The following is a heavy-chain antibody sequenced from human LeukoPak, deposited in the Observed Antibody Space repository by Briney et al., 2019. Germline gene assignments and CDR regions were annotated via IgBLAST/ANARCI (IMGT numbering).Heavy chain of an antibody. CDR3: ARGYCSSTSCYSNWFDP. Sequence: PSQTLSLTCTVSGGSLSSGGYYWSWIRQHPGKGLEWIGYIHYSGSTYYNPSLKSRVTISVDTSKNQFSLKLSSVTAADSAVYYCARGYCSSTSCYSNWFDPWGQGTLVTVSS. V-gene: IGHV4-31*03. CDR2: IHYSGST. D-gene: IGHD2-2*02. J-gene: IGHJ5*02. CDR1: GGSLSSGGYY.